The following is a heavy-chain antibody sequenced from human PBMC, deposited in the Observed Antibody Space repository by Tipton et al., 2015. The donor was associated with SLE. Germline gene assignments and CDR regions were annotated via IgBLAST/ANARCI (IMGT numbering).Heavy chain of an antibody. D-gene: IGHD3-22*01. V-gene: IGHV3-23*01. J-gene: IGHJ3*02. CDR3: AKDLPETYYYDSSGYLVDAFDI. Sequence: SLRLSCAASGFTFSSYAMSWVRQAPGKGLEWVSAISGSGGSTYYADSVKGRFTISRDNSQNTLYLQMNSLRAEDTAVYYCAKDLPETYYYDSSGYLVDAFDIWGQGTMVTVSS. CDR1: GFTFSSYA. CDR2: ISGSGGST.